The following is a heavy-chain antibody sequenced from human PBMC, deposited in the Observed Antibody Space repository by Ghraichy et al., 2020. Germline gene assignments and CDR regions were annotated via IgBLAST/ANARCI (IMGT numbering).Heavy chain of an antibody. Sequence: ESLNISCTVSGGSISSSSYYWGWIRQPPGKGLEWIGSIYYSGSTYYNPSLKSRVTISVDTSKNQFSLKLSSVTAADTAVYYCATVAGGSPTVCYWGQGTLVTVSS. D-gene: IGHD6-19*01. CDR1: GGSISSSSYY. V-gene: IGHV4-39*01. CDR2: IYYSGST. J-gene: IGHJ4*02. CDR3: ATVAGGSPTVCY.